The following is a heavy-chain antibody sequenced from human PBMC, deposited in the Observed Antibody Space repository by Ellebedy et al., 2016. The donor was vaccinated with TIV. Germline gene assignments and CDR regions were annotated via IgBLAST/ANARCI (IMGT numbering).Heavy chain of an antibody. D-gene: IGHD5-18*01. V-gene: IGHV3-7*01. CDR3: SSHVDTSMTH. Sequence: GESLKISXAASGFTSSTYWMSWVRQAPGKGLEWVANIKQDGSEKHYVDSVKGRFTISRDNAKSSLYLQMNSLRLEDTALYYCSSHVDTSMTHWGQGTLVTVSS. CDR1: GFTSSTYW. CDR2: IKQDGSEK. J-gene: IGHJ4*02.